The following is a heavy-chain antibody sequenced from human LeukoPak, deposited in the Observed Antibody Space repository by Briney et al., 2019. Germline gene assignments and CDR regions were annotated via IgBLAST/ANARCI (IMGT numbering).Heavy chain of an antibody. D-gene: IGHD3-3*01. Sequence: ASVKVSCKASGYTFTSHDINWVRQATGQGLEWMGWISAYNGNTNYAQKLQGRVTMTTDTSTSTAYMELRSLRSDDTAVYYCARDPLEWPSYYFDYWGQGTLVTVSS. CDR1: GYTFTSHD. CDR2: ISAYNGNT. CDR3: ARDPLEWPSYYFDY. J-gene: IGHJ4*02. V-gene: IGHV1-18*01.